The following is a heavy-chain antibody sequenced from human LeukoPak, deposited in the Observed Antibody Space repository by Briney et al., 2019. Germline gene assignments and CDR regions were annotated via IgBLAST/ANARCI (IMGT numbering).Heavy chain of an antibody. Sequence: GGSLRLSCAASGFTVSSNYMSWVRQAPGKGLEWVSVIYSGGSTYYADSVKGRFTISRDNSKNTLYLQMNSLRAEDTAVYYCARCSGWNFYYYYYGMDAWGQGTTVTVSS. V-gene: IGHV3-66*01. CDR3: ARCSGWNFYYYYYGMDA. CDR1: GFTVSSNY. J-gene: IGHJ6*02. D-gene: IGHD6-19*01. CDR2: IYSGGST.